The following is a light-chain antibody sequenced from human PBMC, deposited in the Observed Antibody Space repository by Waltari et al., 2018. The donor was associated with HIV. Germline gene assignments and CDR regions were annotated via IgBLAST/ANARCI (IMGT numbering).Light chain of an antibody. CDR2: RDK. J-gene: IGLJ2*01. V-gene: IGLV3-25*03. CDR3: LSSDSRGVHKF. CDR1: TLSTEY. Sequence: SYGLTQPPSVSVSPGQTARITCPGDTLSTEYGYWYQQKPCQAPVLLIYRDKERSSGIPRRFSGCSSGTTVTLAISGVQAEDEADYYCLSSDSRGVHKFFGGGTKLTVL.